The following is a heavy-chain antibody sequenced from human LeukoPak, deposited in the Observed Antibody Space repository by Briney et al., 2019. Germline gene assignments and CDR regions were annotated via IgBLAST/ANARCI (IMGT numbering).Heavy chain of an antibody. Sequence: ASVKVSCKVSGYTLTELSMHWVRQAPGKALEWLGGFDPEDGETIYAQKFQGRVTMPEDTSTDTAYMELSSLRSEDTAVYYCATDPRLIEQWLAFDYWGQGTLVTVSS. V-gene: IGHV1-24*01. CDR3: ATDPRLIEQWLAFDY. CDR2: FDPEDGET. CDR1: GYTLTELS. D-gene: IGHD6-19*01. J-gene: IGHJ4*02.